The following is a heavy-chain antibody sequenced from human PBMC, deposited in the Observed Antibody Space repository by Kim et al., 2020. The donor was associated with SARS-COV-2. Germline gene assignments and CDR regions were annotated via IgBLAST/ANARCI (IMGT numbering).Heavy chain of an antibody. D-gene: IGHD6-13*01. CDR1: GGTFSSYT. CDR2: IIPILGIA. CDR3: AREAASDAFDI. Sequence: SVKVSCKASGGTFSSYTISWVRQAPGQGLEWMGRIIPILGIANYAQKFQGRVTITADKSTSTAYMELSSLRSEDTAVYYCAREAASDAFDIWGQGTMVTVSS. J-gene: IGHJ3*02. V-gene: IGHV1-69*04.